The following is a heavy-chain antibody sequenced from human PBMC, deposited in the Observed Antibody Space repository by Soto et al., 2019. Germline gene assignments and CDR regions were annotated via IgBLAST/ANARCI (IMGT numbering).Heavy chain of an antibody. Sequence: PSETLSLTCAVSGDSVTSSNWWSCVRQPPGKGLEWIGEIYHSESTNYNPSLKSRVTMSIDKSKNQFSLKLTSVTAADTAVYFCARYDFGIFDYWGQGTLVTVSS. V-gene: IGHV4-4*02. CDR2: IYHSEST. D-gene: IGHD4-17*01. CDR1: GDSVTSSNW. CDR3: ARYDFGIFDY. J-gene: IGHJ4*02.